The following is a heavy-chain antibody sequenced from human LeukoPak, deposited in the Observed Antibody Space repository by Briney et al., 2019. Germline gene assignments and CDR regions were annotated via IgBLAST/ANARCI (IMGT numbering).Heavy chain of an antibody. Sequence: GGSLRLSCAASGFTFSNYGMHWVRQAPGKGLEWVTFIRYDGSNKYYADSVKGRFTISRDDSKNKLYLQMNSLRAEDTAVYSCAKVGDRHGSGTIYSWGQGTLVTVSS. CDR1: GFTFSNYG. CDR2: IRYDGSNK. V-gene: IGHV3-30*02. CDR3: AKVGDRHGSGTIYS. D-gene: IGHD3-10*01. J-gene: IGHJ1*01.